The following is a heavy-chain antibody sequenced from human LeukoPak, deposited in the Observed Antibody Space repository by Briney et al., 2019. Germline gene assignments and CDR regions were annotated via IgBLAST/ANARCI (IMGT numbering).Heavy chain of an antibody. J-gene: IGHJ4*02. D-gene: IGHD1-26*01. Sequence: PGGSLRLSCEASGFTFGNFGMTWVRQAPGKGLQWVSGITGSTTWTYYAASVKGRFTVSRDNSQNTLHPQMNSLRAEDTAVYYCARVVEWELLPCFDYWGQGTLVTVSS. V-gene: IGHV3-23*01. CDR3: ARVVEWELLPCFDY. CDR2: ITGSTTWT. CDR1: GFTFGNFG.